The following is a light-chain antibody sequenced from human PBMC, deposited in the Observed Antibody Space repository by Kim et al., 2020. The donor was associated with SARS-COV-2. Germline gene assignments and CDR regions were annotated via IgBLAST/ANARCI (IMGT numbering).Light chain of an antibody. V-gene: IGLV6-57*01. CDR3: QSYDSNKRV. Sequence: FMLTQPHSVSESPGKTVTISCTRSSGSIASNFVQWYQQRPGSSPTTVIYDDNQRPAGVPDRFSGSIDSSSNSASLTISVLKTEDEADYYCQSYDSNKRVFGGGTQLTVL. CDR1: SGSIASNF. CDR2: DDN. J-gene: IGLJ3*02.